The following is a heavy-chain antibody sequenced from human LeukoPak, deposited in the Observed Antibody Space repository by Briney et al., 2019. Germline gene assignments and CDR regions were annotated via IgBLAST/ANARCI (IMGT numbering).Heavy chain of an antibody. D-gene: IGHD6-19*01. Sequence: PSETLPLTCTVSGGSISSYYWSWIRQPAGKGLEWIGRIYTSGSTNYNPSLKSRVTMSVDTSKNQFSLKLSSVTAADTAVYYCARDWVAGTEVRDYYYYMDVWGKGTTVTVSS. J-gene: IGHJ6*03. CDR1: GGSISSYY. V-gene: IGHV4-4*07. CDR3: ARDWVAGTEVRDYYYYMDV. CDR2: IYTSGST.